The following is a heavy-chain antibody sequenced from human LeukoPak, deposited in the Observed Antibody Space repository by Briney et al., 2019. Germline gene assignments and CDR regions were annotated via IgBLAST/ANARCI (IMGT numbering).Heavy chain of an antibody. Sequence: ASVKVSCKASGYTFTGYYMHWVRQAPGQGLEWMGWINPNSGGTNYAQKFQGRVTMTRDTSISTAYMELSRLRSDDTAVYYCARAGPTGPRDAFDIWGQGTMVTVSS. CDR2: INPNSGGT. CDR3: ARAGPTGPRDAFDI. D-gene: IGHD1-14*01. CDR1: GYTFTGYY. V-gene: IGHV1-2*02. J-gene: IGHJ3*02.